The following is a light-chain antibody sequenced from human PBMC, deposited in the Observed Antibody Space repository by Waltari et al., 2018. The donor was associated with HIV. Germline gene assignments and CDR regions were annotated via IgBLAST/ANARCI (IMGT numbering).Light chain of an antibody. CDR1: QDISNY. V-gene: IGKV1-33*01. CDR3: QQYDNLPFT. CDR2: DAS. J-gene: IGKJ3*01. Sequence: DIQMTQSPSSLSASVGARVTITCQASQDISNYLKWYQQKPGKAPKFLIYDASSLETGVPSRFSGGGSGTEFTFTISSLQPEDVATYFCQQYDNLPFTFGPGTKVDIK.